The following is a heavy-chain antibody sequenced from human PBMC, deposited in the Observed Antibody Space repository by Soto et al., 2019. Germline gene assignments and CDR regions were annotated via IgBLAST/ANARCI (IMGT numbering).Heavy chain of an antibody. Sequence: GESLKISCKGSGYSFTSYWISGVRQMPGEGLEWMGRIDPSDSYTNYSPSFQGHVTISADKSISTAYLQWSSLKASDTAMYYCARTDYSIAARPGAFDIWGQGTMVTVSS. J-gene: IGHJ3*02. V-gene: IGHV5-10-1*01. D-gene: IGHD6-6*01. CDR1: GYSFTSYW. CDR3: ARTDYSIAARPGAFDI. CDR2: IDPSDSYT.